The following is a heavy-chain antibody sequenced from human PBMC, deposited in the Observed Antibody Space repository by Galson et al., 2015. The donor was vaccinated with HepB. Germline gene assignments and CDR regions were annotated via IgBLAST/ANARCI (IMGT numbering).Heavy chain of an antibody. CDR1: GFNFNIYS. CDR3: SRSVAGRFDY. D-gene: IGHD6-19*01. Sequence: SLRLSCAASGFNFNIYSMNWVRLAPGKGLEWVSYMTSDTRTIHYADSVKGRFTISRDNAKNSLYLQMSSLRDEDTAVYDCSRSVAGRFDYWGQGVLVIVS. CDR2: MTSDTRTI. J-gene: IGHJ4*02. V-gene: IGHV3-48*02.